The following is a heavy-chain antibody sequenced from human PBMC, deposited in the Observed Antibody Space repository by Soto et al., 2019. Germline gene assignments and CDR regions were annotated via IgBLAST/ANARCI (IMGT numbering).Heavy chain of an antibody. D-gene: IGHD2-15*01. CDR3: ARGVRGSWYSRWFDP. V-gene: IGHV4-34*01. CDR2: INHSGST. Sequence: SETLSLTCAVYGGSFSGYYWSWIRQPPGKGLEWIGEINHSGSTNYNPSLKSRVTISVDTSKNQFSLKLSSVTAADTAVYYCARGVRGSWYSRWFDPWGQGTLVTSPQ. CDR1: GGSFSGYY. J-gene: IGHJ5*02.